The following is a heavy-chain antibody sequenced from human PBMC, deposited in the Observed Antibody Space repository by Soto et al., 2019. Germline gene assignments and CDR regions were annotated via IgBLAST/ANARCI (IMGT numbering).Heavy chain of an antibody. CDR2: IYYSGST. V-gene: IGHV4-59*01. J-gene: IGHJ6*02. Sequence: PSETLSLTCTVSGGSISSYYWSWIRQPLGKGLEWIGYIYYSGSTNYNPSLKSRVTISVDTSKNQFSLKLSSVTAADTAVYYCARWSLVRGVIPYYYYGMDVWGQGTTVTVSS. D-gene: IGHD3-10*01. CDR3: ARWSLVRGVIPYYYYGMDV. CDR1: GGSISSYY.